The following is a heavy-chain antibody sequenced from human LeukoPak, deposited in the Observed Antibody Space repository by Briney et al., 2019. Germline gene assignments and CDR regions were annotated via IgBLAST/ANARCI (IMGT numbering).Heavy chain of an antibody. CDR3: ARRITMIRGVYVFDY. Sequence: PAETLSLTCPGSGGSISSYYWSGIRQPAGKGLEGIGYIHNSGSTNYNPSRKCRVTISVDTSKNQLFLELSSVTAADTAVYYGARRITMIRGVYVFDYWGQGTLVTVSS. CDR1: GGSISSYY. CDR2: IHNSGST. V-gene: IGHV4-59*01. D-gene: IGHD3-10*01. J-gene: IGHJ4*02.